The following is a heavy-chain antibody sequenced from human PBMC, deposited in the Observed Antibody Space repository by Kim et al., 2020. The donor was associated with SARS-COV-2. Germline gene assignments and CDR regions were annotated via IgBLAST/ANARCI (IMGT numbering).Heavy chain of an antibody. D-gene: IGHD3-10*01. V-gene: IGHV3-48*02. Sequence: IWYADSVKGRYTISGESAKNAQYLQMNSLGDEDTAVYYCARGGTAGSFKRWGQGTLVTVSS. CDR3: ARGGTAGSFKR. J-gene: IGHJ4*02. CDR2: I.